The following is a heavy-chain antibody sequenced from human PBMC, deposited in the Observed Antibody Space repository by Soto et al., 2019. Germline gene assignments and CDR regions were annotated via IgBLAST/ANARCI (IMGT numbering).Heavy chain of an antibody. J-gene: IGHJ4*02. V-gene: IGHV1-3*01. Sequence: GASVKVSCTASGYTFTSYAMHWVRLAPGQRLEWMGWINAGNGNTKYSQKFQGRVTITRDTSASTAYMELSSLRSEDTAVYYCARDCSGGSCPNLDYWGQGTLVTVSS. CDR2: INAGNGNT. D-gene: IGHD2-15*01. CDR1: GYTFTSYA. CDR3: ARDCSGGSCPNLDY.